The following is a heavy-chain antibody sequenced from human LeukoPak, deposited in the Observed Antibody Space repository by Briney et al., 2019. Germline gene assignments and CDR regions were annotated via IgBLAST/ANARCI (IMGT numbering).Heavy chain of an antibody. V-gene: IGHV4-59*01. Sequence: SETLSLTCTVSGGSISSYYWSWTRQPPGKGLEWIGYIYYSGSTNYNPSLKSRVTISVDTSKNQFSLKLSSVTAADTAVYYCARDQAGSYNFDYWGQGTLVTVSS. CDR1: GGSISSYY. D-gene: IGHD1-26*01. CDR3: ARDQAGSYNFDY. J-gene: IGHJ4*02. CDR2: IYYSGST.